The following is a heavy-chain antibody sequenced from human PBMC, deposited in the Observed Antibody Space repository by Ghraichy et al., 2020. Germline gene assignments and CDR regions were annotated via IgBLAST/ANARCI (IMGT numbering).Heavy chain of an antibody. CDR1: GIPFNNFW. CDR3: KGDDPDYYCYHGTDL. D-gene: IGHD3-16*01. CDR2: IKPDGSEK. Sequence: GGSLRLSCAVSGIPFNNFWMSWVRQTPGKGPEWVANIKPDGSEKYYVDSVKGRFTISRDNVKNSLFLQMNSLRVEDTAIYYCKGDDPDYYCYHGTDLWGQGTTVTVSS. J-gene: IGHJ6*02. V-gene: IGHV3-7*03.